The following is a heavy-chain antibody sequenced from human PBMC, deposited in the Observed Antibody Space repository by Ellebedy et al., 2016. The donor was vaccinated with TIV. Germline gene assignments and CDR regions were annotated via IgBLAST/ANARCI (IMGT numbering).Heavy chain of an antibody. Sequence: AASVKVSCKASGYSFGSYYLHWVRQAPGQGLEWMGIIDPGGGRIDYAQKFKDRVIMSRDKSTNTVYMERSSLRSEDTAIYYCARADEGDPLDYWGQGTLVTVSS. J-gene: IGHJ4*02. V-gene: IGHV1-46*01. CDR3: ARADEGDPLDY. CDR1: GYSFGSYY. CDR2: IDPGGGRI. D-gene: IGHD3-10*01.